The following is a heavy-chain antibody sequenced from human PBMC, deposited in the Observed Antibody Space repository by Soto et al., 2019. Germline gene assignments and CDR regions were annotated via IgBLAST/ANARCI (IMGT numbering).Heavy chain of an antibody. V-gene: IGHV2-5*01. D-gene: IGHD2-2*01. CDR2: IYWNDVK. CDR3: AHSGPTASWTRESWFDP. Sequence: GSGPTLVNPTQTLTLTCTFSAFSLTTSGVGVGWIRQPPGKALEWLALIYWNDVKRYSPSLKTRLTITKDTSKNQVVLTMTNMDPLDTATYFCAHSGPTASWTRESWFDPWGQGTLVTVSS. CDR1: AFSLTTSGVG. J-gene: IGHJ5*02.